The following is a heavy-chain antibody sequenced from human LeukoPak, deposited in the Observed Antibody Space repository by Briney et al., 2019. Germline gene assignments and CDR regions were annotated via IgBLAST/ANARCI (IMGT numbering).Heavy chain of an antibody. V-gene: IGHV1-69*04. CDR2: IIPILGIA. CDR3: ARDLEMVRGVISWFDP. J-gene: IGHJ5*02. Sequence: ASVKVSCKASGGTFSSYAISWVRQAPGQGLEWMGRIIPILGIANYAQKFQRRVTITADKSTSTAYMELSSLRSEDTAVYYCARDLEMVRGVISWFDPWGQGTLVTVSS. D-gene: IGHD3-10*01. CDR1: GGTFSSYA.